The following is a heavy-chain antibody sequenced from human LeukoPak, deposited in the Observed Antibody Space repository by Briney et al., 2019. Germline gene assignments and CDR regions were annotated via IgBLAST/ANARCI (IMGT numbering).Heavy chain of an antibody. J-gene: IGHJ4*02. CDR2: IYYSGST. D-gene: IGHD6-13*01. V-gene: IGHV4-30-4*02. CDR3: ASGTTGYSSSWGFDY. Sequence: PSETLSLTCTVSGASISSGDYYWSWLRQPPGKGLEWIGYIYYSGSTYYNPSLKSRVTISVDTSKNQFSLKLSSVTAADTAVYYCASGTTGYSSSWGFDYWGQGTLVTVSS. CDR1: GASISSGDYY.